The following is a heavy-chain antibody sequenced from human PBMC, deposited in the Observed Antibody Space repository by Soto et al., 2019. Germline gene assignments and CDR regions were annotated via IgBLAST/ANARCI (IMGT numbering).Heavy chain of an antibody. Sequence: GPLRLSCAASGFTFSSYGMHWVRQAPGKGLEWVAVISYDGSNKYYADSVKGRFTISRDNSKNTLYLQMNSLRAEDTAVYYCAKDFGSVAGPATEYYYYYGMDVWGQGTKVTVSS. D-gene: IGHD6-19*01. CDR1: GFTFSSYG. CDR3: AKDFGSVAGPATEYYYYYGMDV. V-gene: IGHV3-30*18. CDR2: ISYDGSNK. J-gene: IGHJ6*02.